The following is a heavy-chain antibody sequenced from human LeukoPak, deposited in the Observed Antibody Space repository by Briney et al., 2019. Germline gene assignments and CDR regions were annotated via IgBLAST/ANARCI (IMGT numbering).Heavy chain of an antibody. Sequence: SVKVSCRSSVGXFSSYAMSWVRQAPGQGLEWVGGLIPIFGTANYAQKFQGRATLTAHEFPSTAYMELSRLRSEGTDVYYFAKAYYDSSGYYYEHYFDYWGQGTLVSVSS. CDR1: VGXFSSYA. D-gene: IGHD3-22*01. CDR2: LIPIFGTA. J-gene: IGHJ4*02. V-gene: IGHV1-69*01. CDR3: AKAYYDSSGYYYEHYFDY.